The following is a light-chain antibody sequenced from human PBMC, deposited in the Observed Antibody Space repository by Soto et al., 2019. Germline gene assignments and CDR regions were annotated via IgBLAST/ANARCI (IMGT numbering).Light chain of an antibody. V-gene: IGKV3-20*01. Sequence: ENLLTQSPGTPSLSPGERATLSCRASQSVASTYLAWYQQKPGQAPRLLIYGASSRATGIPDRFSGSGFGTNFILTISRLEPEDFAVHYCQQYGSSLLTFGPGTKVDIK. J-gene: IGKJ3*01. CDR1: QSVASTY. CDR3: QQYGSSLLT. CDR2: GAS.